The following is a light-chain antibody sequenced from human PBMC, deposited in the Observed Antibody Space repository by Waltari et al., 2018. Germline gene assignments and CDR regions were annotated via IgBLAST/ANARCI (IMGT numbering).Light chain of an antibody. V-gene: IGLV1-47*01. CDR1: SSNIGGNF. CDR2: KNN. Sequence: SVLTQPPSASGTPGQTVTIPCSGSSSNIGGNFVYWYQQLPGMAPQLLIYKNNQPPSGVTDRFSGSKSGTSASLAISGLRSDDEAEYYCAAWDDNLTGPLFGGGTKVTVL. CDR3: AAWDDNLTGPL. J-gene: IGLJ3*02.